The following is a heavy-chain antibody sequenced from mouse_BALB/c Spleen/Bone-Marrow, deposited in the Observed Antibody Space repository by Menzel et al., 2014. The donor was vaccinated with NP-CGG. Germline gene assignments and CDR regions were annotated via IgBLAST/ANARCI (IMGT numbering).Heavy chain of an antibody. CDR2: IYPGDGDT. Sequence: VQLQQSGAELVRPGSSVKISCKASGYAFSSYWMNWVKQRPGQGLEWIGQIYPGDGDTNYNGKFKGKATLTADKSPSTAYMQLSSLTSEDSAVYFCARGPWFAYWGQGTLVTVSA. J-gene: IGHJ3*01. V-gene: IGHV1-80*01. CDR3: ARGPWFAY. CDR1: GYAFSSYW.